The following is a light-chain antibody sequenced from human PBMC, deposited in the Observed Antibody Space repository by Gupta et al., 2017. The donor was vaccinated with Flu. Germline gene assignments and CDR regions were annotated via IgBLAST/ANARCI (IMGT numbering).Light chain of an antibody. CDR3: CSYGGSKF. V-gene: IGLV2-8*01. CDR2: EVN. CDR1: SSDVGGYNY. Sequence: QSALTQPPSASGSPGQSVTISCTGTSSDVGGYNYVSWYQQHPGKAPKLIIYEVNKRPSGVPDRFSGSKSGNTASLTVPGLLAEDEADYYCCSYGGSKFFGGGTKLTVL. J-gene: IGLJ2*01.